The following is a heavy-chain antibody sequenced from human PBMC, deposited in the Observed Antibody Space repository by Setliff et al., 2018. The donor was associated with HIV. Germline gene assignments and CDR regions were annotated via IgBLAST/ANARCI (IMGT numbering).Heavy chain of an antibody. CDR3: ARGGPTVAYGVDV. CDR1: GGSINSYY. V-gene: IGHV4-59*12. D-gene: IGHD4-17*01. Sequence: SETLSLTCAVSGGSINSYYWSWIRQPPGKGLEWIGYIYYIGNTNYNPSLKSRVTISLDTSNNQFSLKVNSVTAADTAIYYCARGGPTVAYGVDVWGQGTTVTVSS. J-gene: IGHJ6*02. CDR2: IYYIGNT.